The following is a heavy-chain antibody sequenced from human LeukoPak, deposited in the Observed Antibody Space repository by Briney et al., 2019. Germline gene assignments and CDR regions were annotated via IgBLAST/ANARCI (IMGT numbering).Heavy chain of an antibody. CDR1: AGSISSYY. V-gene: IGHV4-59*01. J-gene: IGHJ3*02. CDR2: IHYSGST. Sequence: SETLSLTCTVSAGSISSYYWSWIRQPQGKELEWIGYIHYSGSTNQNPSLKSRVTISVDTSKNQFSLNLSSVTAADTAVYYCARVGSYAFDIWGQGTMVTVSS. CDR3: ARVGSYAFDI.